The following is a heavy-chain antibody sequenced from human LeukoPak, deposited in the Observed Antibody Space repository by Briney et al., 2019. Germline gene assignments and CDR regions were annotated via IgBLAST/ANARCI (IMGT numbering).Heavy chain of an antibody. CDR2: IHSSSGSI. V-gene: IGHV3-21*01. CDR1: GFNFTNYN. CDR3: ARDLAWDAFDI. J-gene: IGHJ3*02. Sequence: PGGSLRLSCAASGFNFTNYNMNWVRQAPGKGLEWVSSIHSSSGSIYYADSLKGRFTISRDNAKNSLYLQMNSLRAEDTAVYYCARDLAWDAFDIWDQGTMVTVSS.